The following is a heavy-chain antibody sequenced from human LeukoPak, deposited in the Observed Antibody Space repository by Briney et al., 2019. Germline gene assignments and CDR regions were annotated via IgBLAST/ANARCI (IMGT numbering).Heavy chain of an antibody. CDR3: AKDYLGYCSGGSCYGSDSPAVSDY. Sequence: GGSLRLSCAASGFTFSSYAMSWVRQAPGKGLEWVSAISGSGGSTYYADSVKGRFTISRDNSKNTLYLQMNSLRAEDTAIYYCAKDYLGYCSGGSCYGSDSPAVSDYWGQGTLVTVSS. D-gene: IGHD2-15*01. J-gene: IGHJ4*02. V-gene: IGHV3-23*01. CDR1: GFTFSSYA. CDR2: ISGSGGST.